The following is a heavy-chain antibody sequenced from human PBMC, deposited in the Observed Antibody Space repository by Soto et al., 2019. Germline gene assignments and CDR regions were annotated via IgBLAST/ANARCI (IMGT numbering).Heavy chain of an antibody. V-gene: IGHV3-23*01. D-gene: IGHD2-2*01. CDR1: GFIFSSYA. CDR3: ARGNCISTSCYEESYFDY. CDR2: TSGSGGST. Sequence: GGSLRLSCAASGFIFSSYAMSWVRQAPGKGLEWVSATSGSGGSTYYADSVKGRFTISIDNAKNSLYLQMNSLRDEDTAVYYCARGNCISTSCYEESYFDYWGQGT. J-gene: IGHJ4*02.